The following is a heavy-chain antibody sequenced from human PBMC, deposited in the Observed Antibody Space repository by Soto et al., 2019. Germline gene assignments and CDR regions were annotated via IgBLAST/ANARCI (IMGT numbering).Heavy chain of an antibody. J-gene: IGHJ6*03. V-gene: IGHV2-70*11. CDR2: IDWDDDK. Sequence: SGPTLVNPTQTLTLTCTFSGFSLSTSGMCVSWIRQPPGKALEWLARIDWDDDKYYSTSLKTRLTISKDTSKNQVVLTMTNMDPVDTATYYCARTTQWLAHYYLDVWGKATTVTVSS. D-gene: IGHD6-19*01. CDR3: ARTTQWLAHYYLDV. CDR1: GFSLSTSGMC.